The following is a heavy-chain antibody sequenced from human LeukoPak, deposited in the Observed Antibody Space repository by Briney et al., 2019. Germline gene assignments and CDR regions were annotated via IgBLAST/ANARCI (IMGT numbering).Heavy chain of an antibody. D-gene: IGHD6-6*01. Sequence: SETLSLTCAVYGGSFSGYYWSWIRQPAGKGLEWIGRIYTSGSTNYNPSLKSRVTMSVDTSKNQFSLKLSSVTAADTAVYYCARAGYSSSYDYWGQGTLVTVSS. CDR1: GGSFSGYY. V-gene: IGHV4-59*10. J-gene: IGHJ4*02. CDR2: IYTSGST. CDR3: ARAGYSSSYDY.